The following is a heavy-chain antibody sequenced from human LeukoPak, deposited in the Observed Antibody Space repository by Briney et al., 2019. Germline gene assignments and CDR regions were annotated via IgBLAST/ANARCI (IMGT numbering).Heavy chain of an antibody. CDR3: ASNLLSSRIVVATAGAFDI. D-gene: IGHD3-22*01. V-gene: IGHV3-53*01. Sequence: GGSLRLSCAASGFTVSSNYMSWVRQAPGKGLEWVSVIYSGGSTYYADSVKGRFTSSRDNSKNTLYLQMNSLRAEDTAVYYCASNLLSSRIVVATAGAFDIWGQGTMVTVSS. CDR1: GFTVSSNY. J-gene: IGHJ3*02. CDR2: IYSGGST.